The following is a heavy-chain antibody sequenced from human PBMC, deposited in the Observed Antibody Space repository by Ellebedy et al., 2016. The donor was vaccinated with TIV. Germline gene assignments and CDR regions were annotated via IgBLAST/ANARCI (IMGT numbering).Heavy chain of an antibody. CDR1: RCSFSSTFYH. J-gene: IGHJ5*01. V-gene: IGHV4-39*07. CDR2: GFSTGSS. D-gene: IGHD3-10*01. Sequence: MPSETLSLTCTVSRCSFSSTFYHWVWLRHPPGKGLQHIRSGFSTGSSYFNPSLRSRVTMSVDTSKDQFSLKLSSVTAADTAVYYCVRLGRPRGSGSYQPDSWGQGTLVAVSS. CDR3: VRLGRPRGSGSYQPDS.